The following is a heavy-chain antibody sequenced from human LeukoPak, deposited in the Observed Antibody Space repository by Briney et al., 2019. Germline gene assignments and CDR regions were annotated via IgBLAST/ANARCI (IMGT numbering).Heavy chain of an antibody. V-gene: IGHV3-21*01. J-gene: IGHJ3*02. CDR1: GFTFSSHS. CDR2: ISSSSSYI. D-gene: IGHD3-22*01. CDR3: TSLPLMTVVAGDAFDI. Sequence: GGSLRLSCAASGFTFSSHSMNWVRQAPGEGLEWVSSISSSSSYIYYADSLKGRFTISRDNAKNSLYLQMNSLRAEDTAVYYCTSLPLMTVVAGDAFDIWGQGTMVTVSS.